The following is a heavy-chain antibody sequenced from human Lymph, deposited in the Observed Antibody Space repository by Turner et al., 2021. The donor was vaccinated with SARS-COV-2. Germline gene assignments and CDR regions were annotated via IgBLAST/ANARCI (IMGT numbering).Heavy chain of an antibody. J-gene: IGHJ4*02. CDR3: ARVLPYGDYFDF. CDR1: GFTVSSNY. D-gene: IGHD4-17*01. CDR2: IYSGGST. V-gene: IGHV3-53*01. Sequence: EVQLVESGGGLIQPGGSLRLSCAASGFTVSSNYMSWVRQAQGKGLEWVSLIYSGGSTLYADSVKGRFTISRDNSKNTLYLQMNSLRADDTAVYYCARVLPYGDYFDFWGQGTLVTVSS.